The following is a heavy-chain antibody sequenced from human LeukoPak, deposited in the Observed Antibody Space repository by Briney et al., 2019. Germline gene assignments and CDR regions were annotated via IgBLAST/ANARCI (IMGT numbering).Heavy chain of an antibody. CDR2: ISAYIGNT. Sequence: GASVKVSCKASGYTFTGYYMHWVRQAPGQGLEWMGWISAYIGNTNYAQKLQGRVTMTTDTSTSTAYMELRSLRSDDTAVYYCARGEYFDFWSGYEPFDFWGQGTLVTVSS. J-gene: IGHJ4*02. CDR3: ARGEYFDFWSGYEPFDF. CDR1: GYTFTGYY. D-gene: IGHD3-3*01. V-gene: IGHV1-18*04.